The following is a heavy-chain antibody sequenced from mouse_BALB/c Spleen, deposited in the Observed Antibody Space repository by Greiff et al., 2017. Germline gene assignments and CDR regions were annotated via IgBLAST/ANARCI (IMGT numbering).Heavy chain of an antibody. CDR1: GFTFSSYA. J-gene: IGHJ4*01. V-gene: IGHV5-6-5*01. CDR2: ISSGGST. CDR3: ARNSPYAMDY. Sequence: EVKLMESGGGLVQPGGSRKLSCAASGFTFSSYAMSWVRQTPEKRLEWVASISSGGSTYYPDSVKGRFTISRDNARNILYLQMSSLRSEDTAMYYCARNSPYAMDYWGQGTSVTVSS.